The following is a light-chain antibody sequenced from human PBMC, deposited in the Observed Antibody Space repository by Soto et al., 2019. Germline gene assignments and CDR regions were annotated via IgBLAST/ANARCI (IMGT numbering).Light chain of an antibody. CDR1: QTITNW. CDR3: QQYSSYPYT. V-gene: IGKV1-5*03. CDR2: KAS. Sequence: DIQMTQSPSTLSASVGDRVTITCRASQTITNWLAWYQQKPGRAPKLLIHKASTLESGVPSRFSGSGSGTDFTLTISSLHPDDFATYYCQQYSSYPYTFGQGTKLEIK. J-gene: IGKJ2*01.